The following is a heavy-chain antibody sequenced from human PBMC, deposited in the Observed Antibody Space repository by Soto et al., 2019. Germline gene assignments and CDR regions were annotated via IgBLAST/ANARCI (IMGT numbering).Heavy chain of an antibody. D-gene: IGHD2-2*01. CDR3: ARVVPGAEAWFGP. CDR1: GYTFSYYA. Sequence: ASVKVSCKTSGYTFSYYAITWVRQAPGQPLEWLGWISLYSDGTNYAQKFQGRVSMTTDTSTTTAYMELRSLRSDDTAVYYCARVVPGAEAWFGPWGQGTLVTVSS. J-gene: IGHJ5*02. CDR2: ISLYSDGT. V-gene: IGHV1-18*01.